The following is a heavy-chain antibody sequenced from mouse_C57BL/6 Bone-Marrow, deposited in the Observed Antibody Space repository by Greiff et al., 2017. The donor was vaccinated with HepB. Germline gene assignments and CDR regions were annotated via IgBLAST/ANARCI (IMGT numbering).Heavy chain of an antibody. CDR3: TRGRLGSNYAMDY. CDR2: IDPETGGT. CDR1: GYTFTDYE. V-gene: IGHV1-15*01. D-gene: IGHD1-1*01. Sequence: QVQLKQSGAELVRPGASVTLSCKASGYTFTDYEMHWVKQTPVHGLEWIGAIDPETGGTAYNQKFKGKAILTADKSSSTAYMELRSLTSEDSAVYYCTRGRLGSNYAMDYWGQGTSVTVSS. J-gene: IGHJ4*01.